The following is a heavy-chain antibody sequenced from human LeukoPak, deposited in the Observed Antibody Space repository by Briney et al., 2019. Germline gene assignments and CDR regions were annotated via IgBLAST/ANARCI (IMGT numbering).Heavy chain of an antibody. CDR1: GGSISSGDYY. V-gene: IGHV4-30-4*01. CDR2: IYYSGST. D-gene: IGHD3-22*01. J-gene: IGHJ4*02. CDR3: AREGGYYDSSGYYLLYFDY. Sequence: SETLSLSCTVSGGSISSGDYYWSWIRQPPGKGLEWIGYIYYSGSTYYNPFLKSRVTISVDTSKNQFSLKLSSVTAADTAVYYCAREGGYYDSSGYYLLYFDYWGQGTLVTVSS.